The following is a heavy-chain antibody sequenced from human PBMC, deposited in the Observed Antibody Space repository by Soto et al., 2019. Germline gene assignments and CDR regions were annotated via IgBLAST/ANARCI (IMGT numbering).Heavy chain of an antibody. CDR1: GGTFSSYT. J-gene: IGHJ4*02. V-gene: IGHV1-69*02. CDR3: ARGRNSGSYTLGY. CDR2: IIPILGIA. D-gene: IGHD1-26*01. Sequence: QVQLVQSGAEVKKPGSSVKVSCKASGGTFSSYTISWVRQAPGQGLEWMGRIIPILGIANYAQKFQGRVTXTXDXXTSTAYMELSSLRSEDTAVYYCARGRNSGSYTLGYWGQGTLVTVSS.